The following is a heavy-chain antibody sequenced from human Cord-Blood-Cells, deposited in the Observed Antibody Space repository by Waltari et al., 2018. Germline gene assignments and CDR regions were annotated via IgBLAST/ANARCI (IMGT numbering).Heavy chain of an antibody. CDR1: GGSFSGYY. V-gene: IGHV4-34*01. CDR3: ARGPRGYYYYGMDV. CDR2: INHSGST. Sequence: QVQLQQWGAGLLKPSETLSLTCAVYGGSFSGYYWSWIRQPPGKGLEWIGEINHSGSTNYNPSLKSRVTISVDTSKNQFSLKLSSVTAADTAVYYCARGPRGYYYYGMDVWGQGTTVTVSS. J-gene: IGHJ6*02.